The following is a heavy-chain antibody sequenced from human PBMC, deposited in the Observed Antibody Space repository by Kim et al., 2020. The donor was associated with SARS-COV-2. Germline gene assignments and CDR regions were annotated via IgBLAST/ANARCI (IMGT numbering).Heavy chain of an antibody. V-gene: IGHV1-46*01. Sequence: ASVKVSCKASGYTFTSYYMHWVRQAPGQGLEWMGIINPSGGSTSYAQKFQGRVTMTRDTSTSTVYMELSSLRSEDTAVYYCARGYPTNSGSYSPTPFDYWGQGTLVTVSS. CDR2: INPSGGST. D-gene: IGHD1-26*01. J-gene: IGHJ4*02. CDR1: GYTFTSYY. CDR3: ARGYPTNSGSYSPTPFDY.